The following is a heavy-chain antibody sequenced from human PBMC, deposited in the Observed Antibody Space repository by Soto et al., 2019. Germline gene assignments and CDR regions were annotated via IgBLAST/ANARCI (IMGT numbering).Heavy chain of an antibody. CDR2: IYYSGST. Sequence: SETLSLTCTVSGGSISSYYWSWIRQPPGKGLEWIGYIYYSGSTNYNPSLKSRVTISVDTSKNQFSLKLSSVTTADTAVYYCARGPIVVVTGEYYFDYWGLGTLVTVS. J-gene: IGHJ4*02. CDR1: GGSISSYY. D-gene: IGHD2-21*02. CDR3: ARGPIVVVTGEYYFDY. V-gene: IGHV4-59*01.